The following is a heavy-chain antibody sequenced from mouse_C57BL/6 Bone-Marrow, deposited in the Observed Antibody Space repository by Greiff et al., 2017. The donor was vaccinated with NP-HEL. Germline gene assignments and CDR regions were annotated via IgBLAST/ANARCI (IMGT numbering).Heavy chain of an antibody. CDR3: ARTRFAY. V-gene: IGHV1-4*01. J-gene: IGHJ3*01. Sequence: QVHVKQSGAELARPGASVKMSCKASGYTFTSYTLHWVKQRPGQSLEWIGYINPSSGYTKYNQKFKDKATLTADKSSSTAYMQLSSLTSEDSAVYYCARTRFAYWGQGTLVTVSA. CDR1: GYTFTSYT. CDR2: INPSSGYT.